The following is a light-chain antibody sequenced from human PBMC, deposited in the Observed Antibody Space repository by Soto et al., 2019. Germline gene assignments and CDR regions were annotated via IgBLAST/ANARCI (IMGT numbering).Light chain of an antibody. Sequence: DIRLTQSPAFLSASVGDRVTITCRASQVITNHLAWYQQKPGKAPRLLIYDASTLQSGVPSVFSGSESGTEFTLTIDSLQPEDFATYYCQHLDSYPFTFGPWTKVDVK. CDR1: QVITNH. CDR2: DAS. J-gene: IGKJ3*01. V-gene: IGKV1-9*01. CDR3: QHLDSYPFT.